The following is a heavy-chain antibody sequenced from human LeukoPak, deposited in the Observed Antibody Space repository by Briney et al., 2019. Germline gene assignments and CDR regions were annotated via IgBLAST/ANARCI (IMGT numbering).Heavy chain of an antibody. J-gene: IGHJ2*01. Sequence: PGGSLRLSCVGSGFTFSSFRMNWVRQTPGKGLEWVSWIDSSGSQIYYEDSLQGRFTIARDNAKNSLSMPMNNVRVDATAVYYCARDHSDITISGLLINHYWYSDLCGRGTLVTVSS. V-gene: IGHV3-21*01. CDR3: ARDHSDITISGLLINHYWYSDL. CDR2: IDSSGSQI. D-gene: IGHD3-3*01. CDR1: GFTFSSFR.